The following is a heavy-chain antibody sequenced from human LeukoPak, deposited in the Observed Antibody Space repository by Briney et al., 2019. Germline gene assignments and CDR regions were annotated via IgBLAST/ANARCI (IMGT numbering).Heavy chain of an antibody. J-gene: IGHJ5*02. D-gene: IGHD3-10*01. Sequence: GASVKVSCKASGYTFTSCYMHWVRQAPGQGLEWMGIINPSGGSTSYAQKFQGRVTMTRDTSTSTVYMELSSLRSEDTAVYYCARERITMVRGTQYNWFDPWGQGTLVTASS. V-gene: IGHV1-46*01. CDR2: INPSGGST. CDR1: GYTFTSCY. CDR3: ARERITMVRGTQYNWFDP.